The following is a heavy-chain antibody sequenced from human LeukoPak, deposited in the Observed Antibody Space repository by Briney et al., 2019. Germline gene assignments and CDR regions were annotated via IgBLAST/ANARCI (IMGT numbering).Heavy chain of an antibody. Sequence: PSETLSLTCTVSGGSISSYYWSWIRQPPGKGLEWIGYIYYSGSTNYNPSLKSRVTISVDTSKNQFSLKLSSVTAADTAVYYCARGPLQLDYWGQGTLVTVSS. CDR2: IYYSGST. CDR1: GGSISSYY. V-gene: IGHV4-59*01. CDR3: ARGPLQLDY. J-gene: IGHJ4*02. D-gene: IGHD5-24*01.